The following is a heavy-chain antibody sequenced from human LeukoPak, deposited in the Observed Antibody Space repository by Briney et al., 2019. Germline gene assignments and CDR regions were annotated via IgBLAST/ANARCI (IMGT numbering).Heavy chain of an antibody. CDR2: IKQDGSEK. D-gene: IGHD2-2*01. V-gene: IGHV3-7*01. J-gene: IGHJ4*02. CDR3: ARAAVGYIVVVLAVMGDY. Sequence: GGSLRLSCAASGFSFSTYWMSWVRQAPGKGLEWVANIKQDGSEKYYVDSVKGRFTISRDNANNSLYLQMNSLRAEDTAVYYCARAAVGYIVVVLAVMGDYWGQGTLVTVSS. CDR1: GFSFSTYW.